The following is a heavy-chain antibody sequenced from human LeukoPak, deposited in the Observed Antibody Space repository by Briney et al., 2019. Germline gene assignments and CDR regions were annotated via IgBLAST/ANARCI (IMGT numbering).Heavy chain of an antibody. J-gene: IGHJ3*02. D-gene: IGHD2-15*01. Sequence: SVKVSCKASGGTFSSYAISWVRQAPGQGLEWMGGIIPIFGTANYAQKFQGRVTITADESTSTAYMELRSLRSDDTAVYYCASPYCSGGTCYAHDAFDIWGQGTMVTVSS. V-gene: IGHV1-69*01. CDR2: IIPIFGTA. CDR1: GGTFSSYA. CDR3: ASPYCSGGTCYAHDAFDI.